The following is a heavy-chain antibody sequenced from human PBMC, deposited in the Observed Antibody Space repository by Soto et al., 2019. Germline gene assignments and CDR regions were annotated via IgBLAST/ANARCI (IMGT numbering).Heavy chain of an antibody. D-gene: IGHD2-21*01. Sequence: QGQLVQSGAEVKKPGSSVKVSCKASGGFSSYSISWVRQAPGQGLEWMGRIIPIINIANYAQRFQGRITITADKSTTTAYMELSSLIYEDTAVSYCARTGDRAYWGQGSLVTVSS. CDR3: ARTGDRAY. CDR2: IIPIINIA. J-gene: IGHJ4*02. CDR1: GGFSSYS. V-gene: IGHV1-69*02.